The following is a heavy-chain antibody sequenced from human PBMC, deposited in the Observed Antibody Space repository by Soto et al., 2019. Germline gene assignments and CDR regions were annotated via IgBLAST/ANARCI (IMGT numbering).Heavy chain of an antibody. D-gene: IGHD6-13*01. Sequence: GASVKVSCKASGGTFSSYAISWVRQEPGQGLEWMGGIIPIVGTTNYAQKFQGRVTMTRDTSTSTVYMELSSLRSEDTAVYYCARDRGKQQLAPLYNWFDPWGQGTLVTVSS. V-gene: IGHV1-69*05. CDR3: ARDRGKQQLAPLYNWFDP. CDR1: GGTFSSYA. CDR2: IIPIVGTT. J-gene: IGHJ5*02.